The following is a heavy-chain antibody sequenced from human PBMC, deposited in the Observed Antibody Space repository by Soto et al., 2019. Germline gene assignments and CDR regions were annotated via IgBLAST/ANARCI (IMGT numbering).Heavy chain of an antibody. CDR1: GFTFSDHY. CDR2: SRNKVNSYTT. V-gene: IGHV3-72*01. CDR3: ARAGGSSSPFDC. J-gene: IGHJ4*02. Sequence: EVPLVESGGGLVQPGGSLRLSFAASGFTFSDHYMDWVRQAPGKGLEWVGRSRNKVNSYTTEYAASVKGRFTISRDHSENSLYLQMYSLKTEDTAVYYCARAGGSSSPFDCWGQGTLVTVSS. D-gene: IGHD1-26*01.